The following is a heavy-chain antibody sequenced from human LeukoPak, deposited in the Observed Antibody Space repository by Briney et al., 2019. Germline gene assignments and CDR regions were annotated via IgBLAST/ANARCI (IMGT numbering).Heavy chain of an antibody. Sequence: GGSLRLSCAASGFTFSSYAMHWVRQAPGKGLEWVAVISYDGSNKYYADSVKGRFTISRDNSKSTLYLQMNSLRAEDTAVYYCARGTSSGSHWGQGTLVTVSS. J-gene: IGHJ4*02. CDR3: ARGTSSGSH. CDR2: ISYDGSNK. V-gene: IGHV3-30*04. CDR1: GFTFSSYA. D-gene: IGHD6-19*01.